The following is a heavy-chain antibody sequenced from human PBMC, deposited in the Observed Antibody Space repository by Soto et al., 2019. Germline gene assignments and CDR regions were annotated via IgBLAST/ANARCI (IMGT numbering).Heavy chain of an antibody. Sequence: GGSLRLSCASSGFTFSSYVMSWVRQAPGKGLEWVSAISGSGGSTYYADSVKGRFTISRDNSKNTLYLQMNSLRAEDTAVYYCADRGSSWALVSPFDYWGQGTLVTVSS. V-gene: IGHV3-23*01. CDR3: ADRGSSWALVSPFDY. J-gene: IGHJ4*02. CDR2: ISGSGGST. D-gene: IGHD6-13*01. CDR1: GFTFSSYV.